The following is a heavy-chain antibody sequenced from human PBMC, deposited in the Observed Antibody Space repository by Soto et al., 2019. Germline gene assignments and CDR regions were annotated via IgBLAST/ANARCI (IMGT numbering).Heavy chain of an antibody. CDR1: GYSFTSYW. D-gene: IGHD3-10*01. Sequence: EVQLVQSGAEVKKPGESLRISCKGSGYSFTSYWISWVRQMPGEGLEWLGRIDPSDSYTNYSPSLQGHVTISADKSSRTAYLRWRRLMASDTAMYYCARQGLITRVRVVELGGMVVWGQGTTVTVSS. CDR2: IDPSDSYT. CDR3: ARQGLITRVRVVELGGMVV. V-gene: IGHV5-10-1*01. J-gene: IGHJ6*02.